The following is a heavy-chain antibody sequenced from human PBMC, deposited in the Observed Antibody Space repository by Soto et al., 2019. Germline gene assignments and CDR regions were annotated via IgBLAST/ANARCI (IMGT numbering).Heavy chain of an antibody. CDR2: VNPNRANT. Sequence: QVQLVQSGAEVKKPGASVKVSCKACGYRFSNYDMNWVRQAPGQGLEWMGWVNPNRANTGYAQKFRGRLTLNTNTSITTAYMELSSLTSEDTAVYYCARSDGCDLNWFDSWGQGTLVTVSS. V-gene: IGHV1-8*01. D-gene: IGHD2-21*01. J-gene: IGHJ5*01. CDR3: ARSDGCDLNWFDS. CDR1: GYRFSNYD.